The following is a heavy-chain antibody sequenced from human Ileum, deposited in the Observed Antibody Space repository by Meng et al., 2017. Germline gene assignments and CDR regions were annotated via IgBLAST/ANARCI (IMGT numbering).Heavy chain of an antibody. Sequence: QVQLQQCGAGLVKPSQTLSLTCTVSGGSISSGGYYWSWIRQHPGKGLEWIGYIYYSGTTYYNPSLKSRVTISVDTSKNQFSLKLSSVTAADTAVYYCAREPPAAAGTGADYWGQGTLVTVSS. CDR3: AREPPAAAGTGADY. D-gene: IGHD6-13*01. CDR2: IYYSGTT. CDR1: GGSISSGGYY. V-gene: IGHV4-31*03. J-gene: IGHJ4*02.